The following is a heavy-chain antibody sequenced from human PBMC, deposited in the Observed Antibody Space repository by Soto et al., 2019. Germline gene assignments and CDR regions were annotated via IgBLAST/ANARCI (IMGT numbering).Heavy chain of an antibody. J-gene: IGHJ3*02. V-gene: IGHV1-69*01. D-gene: IGHD3-22*01. CDR3: ARGGPIFYDSSGYYYVGHAVDI. CDR2: IIPIFGTA. Sequence: QVQLVQSGAEVKKPGSSVKVSCKASGGTFSSYAISWVRQAPGQGLEWMGGIIPIFGTANYAQKFQGRVTITADESKSTAYMELSSLRSEDTAVYYCARGGPIFYDSSGYYYVGHAVDIWGQGTMVTVSS. CDR1: GGTFSSYA.